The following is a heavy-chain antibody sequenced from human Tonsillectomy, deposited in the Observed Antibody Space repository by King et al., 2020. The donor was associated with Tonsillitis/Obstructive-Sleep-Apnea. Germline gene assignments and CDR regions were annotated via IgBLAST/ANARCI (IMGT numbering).Heavy chain of an antibody. D-gene: IGHD2-8*01. Sequence: QLQESGPGLVKPSETLSLTCTVSGGSISSYYWSWIRQPPGKGLEWIGYIYYSESANYNPSLKSLVTISVDTSKNQFSLKLSSVTAADTAVYYCARDMVLEAGGDAFDIWGQGTMVTVSS. CDR2: IYYSESA. V-gene: IGHV4-59*01. CDR3: ARDMVLEAGGDAFDI. CDR1: GGSISSYY. J-gene: IGHJ3*02.